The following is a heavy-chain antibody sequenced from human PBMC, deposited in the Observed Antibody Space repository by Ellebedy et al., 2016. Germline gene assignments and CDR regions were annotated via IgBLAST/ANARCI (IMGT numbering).Heavy chain of an antibody. CDR2: IPYDGSNK. CDR1: GFTFSNYG. D-gene: IGHD1-26*01. CDR3: AKDSGSFDY. J-gene: IGHJ4*02. Sequence: GGSLRLSXAASGFTFSNYGMHWVRQAPGKGLEWVAVIPYDGSNKYYADSVKGRFTISRDNSKNTLYVEMNSLRVEDTAVYYCAKDSGSFDYWGQGTLVTVSS. V-gene: IGHV3-30*18.